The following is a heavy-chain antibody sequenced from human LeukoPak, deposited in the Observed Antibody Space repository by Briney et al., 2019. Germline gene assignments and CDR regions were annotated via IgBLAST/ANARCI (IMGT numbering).Heavy chain of an antibody. J-gene: IGHJ3*02. Sequence: GGSLRLSCAASGFTFDDYAMHWVRLGPGKGLECVSGITWNSGTIGYADSVKGRFTISRDNAKNSLYLQMNSLRAEDTALYYCAKDVTGTGAFDIWGQGTMVTVSS. V-gene: IGHV3-9*01. CDR1: GFTFDDYA. CDR2: ITWNSGTI. CDR3: AKDVTGTGAFDI. D-gene: IGHD1-7*01.